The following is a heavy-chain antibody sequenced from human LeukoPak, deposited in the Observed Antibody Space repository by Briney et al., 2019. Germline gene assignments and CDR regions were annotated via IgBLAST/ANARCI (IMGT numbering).Heavy chain of an antibody. D-gene: IGHD3-16*01. Sequence: GGSLRLSCAASGFTFSNAWLSWVGKAPGKGLEWVGRIKSKTDGGTTDYAAPVKGRFTISRDDSKHTLYLQMNSLKTEDTAVYYCTTLGGSRKNYWGQGTLVTVSS. CDR1: GFTFSNAW. J-gene: IGHJ4*02. CDR3: TTLGGSRKNY. CDR2: IKSKTDGGTT. V-gene: IGHV3-15*01.